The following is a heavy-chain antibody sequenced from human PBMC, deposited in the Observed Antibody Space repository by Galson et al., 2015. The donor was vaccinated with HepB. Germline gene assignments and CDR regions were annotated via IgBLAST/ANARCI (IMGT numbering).Heavy chain of an antibody. V-gene: IGHV1-46*01. D-gene: IGHD3-22*01. J-gene: IGHJ4*02. CDR2: INPSGGST. Sequence: SVKVSCKASGYTFTNYFMHWVRQAPGQGLEWMGIINPSGGSTSYAQKFQGRVTMTRDTSTSTVYMELSSLRSEDTAVYYCARPLAPDDTSGYCAYWGQGTLVTVSS. CDR3: ARPLAPDDTSGYCAY. CDR1: GYTFTNYF.